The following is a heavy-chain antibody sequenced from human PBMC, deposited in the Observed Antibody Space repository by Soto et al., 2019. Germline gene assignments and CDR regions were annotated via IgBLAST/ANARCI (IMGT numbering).Heavy chain of an antibody. CDR2: IYYSGST. D-gene: IGHD3-3*01. CDR1: GGSISSYY. J-gene: IGHJ5*02. Sequence: SETLSLTCTVSGGSISSYYWSWIRQPPGKGLEWIGYIYYSGSTNYNPSLKSRVTISVDTSKNQFSLKLSSVTAADTAVYYCARGPLRFLDNWFDPWGQGTLVTVS. CDR3: ARGPLRFLDNWFDP. V-gene: IGHV4-59*01.